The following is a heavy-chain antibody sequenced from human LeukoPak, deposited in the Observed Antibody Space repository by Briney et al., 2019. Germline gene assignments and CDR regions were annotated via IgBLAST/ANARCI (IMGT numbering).Heavy chain of an antibody. Sequence: GASVKVSCKASGGTFSSYAISWVRQAPGQGLEWMGRIIPIFGTANYAQKFQGRVTITTDESTSTAYMELSSLRSEDTAVYYCASGEVVASRPFFDYWGQGTLVTVSS. J-gene: IGHJ4*02. V-gene: IGHV1-69*05. D-gene: IGHD2-15*01. CDR1: GGTFSSYA. CDR2: IIPIFGTA. CDR3: ASGEVVASRPFFDY.